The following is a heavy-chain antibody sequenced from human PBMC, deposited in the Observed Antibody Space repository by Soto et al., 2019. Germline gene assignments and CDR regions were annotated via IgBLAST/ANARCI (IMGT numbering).Heavy chain of an antibody. CDR1: EVTFSNYA. V-gene: IGHV3-23*01. Sequence: EVQLLESGGGLVQPGGSLRLSCAASEVTFSNYAMSWVRQAPGKGLEWVSGISSSGASTYYADSVKGRFTISRDNSKNTLYLQWDSLRSEDMAVYYCAGGSRWTGVDYWGQGTLVTVSS. J-gene: IGHJ4*02. D-gene: IGHD6-13*01. CDR2: ISSSGAST. CDR3: AGGSRWTGVDY.